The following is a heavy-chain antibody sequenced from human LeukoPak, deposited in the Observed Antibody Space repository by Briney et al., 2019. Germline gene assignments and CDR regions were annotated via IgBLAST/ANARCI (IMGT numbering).Heavy chain of an antibody. CDR1: GFTFSSYS. J-gene: IGHJ4*02. CDR2: ISSSSSTI. CDR3: AKGYNWNDHFFDY. Sequence: PGGSLRLSCAASGFTFSSYSMNWVRQAPGKGLEWVSYISSSSSTIYYADSVKGRFTISRDNSKNTLYLQMNSLRAEDTTAVYYCAKGYNWNDHFFDYWGQGTLVTVSS. V-gene: IGHV3-48*01. D-gene: IGHD1-1*01.